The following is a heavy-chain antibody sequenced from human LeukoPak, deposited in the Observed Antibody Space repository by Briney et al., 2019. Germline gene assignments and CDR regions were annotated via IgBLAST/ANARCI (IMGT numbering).Heavy chain of an antibody. J-gene: IGHJ6*03. CDR3: ARDRHIAAAVYYYYMDV. D-gene: IGHD6-13*01. CDR1: GYTFTSYI. V-gene: IGHV1-18*01. Sequence: ASVKVSCKASGYTFTSYIISWARQAPGQGLEWMGWINAYNGNTDYAQRVQGRVTMTTDTSTSTAYMEVRSLRSDDTAVYYCARDRHIAAAVYYYYMDVWGKGTPVTVSS. CDR2: INAYNGNT.